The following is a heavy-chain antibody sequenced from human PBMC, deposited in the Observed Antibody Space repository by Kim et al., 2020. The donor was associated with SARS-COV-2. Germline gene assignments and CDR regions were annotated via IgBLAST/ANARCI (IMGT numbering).Heavy chain of an antibody. D-gene: IGHD4-4*01. CDR2: NYKDGRT. J-gene: IGHJ4*02. Sequence: GGSLRLSCAASGFSVSNNFMNFMTRVPQDPGKGLGRVSVNYKDGRTYYADSVQGRFTISRDNSKNTLYLQMNSLRVEDTAMYYCGKDQTLTVWGQGTLVTVSS. CDR1: GFSVSNNF. CDR3: GKDQTLTV. V-gene: IGHV3-53*01.